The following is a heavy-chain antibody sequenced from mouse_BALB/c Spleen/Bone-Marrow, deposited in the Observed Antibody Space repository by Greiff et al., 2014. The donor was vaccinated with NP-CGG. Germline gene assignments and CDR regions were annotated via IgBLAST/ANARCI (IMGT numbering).Heavy chain of an antibody. CDR1: GYTFTSYT. D-gene: IGHD2-10*02. CDR3: AREGYGNYAY. Sequence: VQLVESGAELARPGASVKMSCKASGYTFTSYTMHWVKQRPGQGLEWIGYINPSSGYTNYNQKFKDKATLTADKSSSTAYMQLSSLTSEDSAVYYCAREGYGNYAYWGQGTLVTVSA. CDR2: INPSSGYT. V-gene: IGHV1-4*01. J-gene: IGHJ3*01.